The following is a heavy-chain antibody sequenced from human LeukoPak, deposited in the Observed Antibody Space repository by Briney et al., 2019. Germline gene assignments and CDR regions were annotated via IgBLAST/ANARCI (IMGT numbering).Heavy chain of an antibody. CDR3: ASWYYYDSSGYGDY. CDR2: IYYSGST. Sequence: PSETLSLTCTVSGGSISSSNYYWGWIRQHPGKGLEWIGSIYYSGSTYYNPSLKSRVTISVDTSKNQFSLKLSSVTAADTAVYYCASWYYYDSSGYGDYWGQGTLVTVSS. V-gene: IGHV4-39*07. J-gene: IGHJ4*02. D-gene: IGHD3-22*01. CDR1: GGSISSSNYY.